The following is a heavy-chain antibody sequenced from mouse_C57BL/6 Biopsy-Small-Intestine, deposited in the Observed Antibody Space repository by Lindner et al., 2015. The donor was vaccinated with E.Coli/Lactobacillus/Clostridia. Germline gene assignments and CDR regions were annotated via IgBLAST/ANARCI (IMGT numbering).Heavy chain of an antibody. V-gene: IGHV1-62-2*01. D-gene: IGHD1-1*01. Sequence: VQLQESGAELVKPGASVKLSCKASGYTFTEYTIHWVKQRSGQGLEWIGWFYPGSGSIKYNEKFKDKATLTADKSSSTVYMELSRLTSEDSAVYFCARHDPDYYGSSYVWYFDYWGQGTTLTVSS. J-gene: IGHJ2*01. CDR3: ARHDPDYYGSSYVWYFDY. CDR2: FYPGSGSI. CDR1: GYTFTEYT.